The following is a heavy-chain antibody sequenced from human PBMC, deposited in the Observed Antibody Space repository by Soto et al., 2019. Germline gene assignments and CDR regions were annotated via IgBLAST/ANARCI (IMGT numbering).Heavy chain of an antibody. CDR3: ARHTPAISISDH. V-gene: IGHV4-30-4*08. Sequence: PSETLSLTCTVSGGSSSSGDYYWSWIRQHPGKGLEWIGYIYYSGSTYYNPSLKSRVTISVDTSKNQFSLKLSSVTAADTAVYYCARHTPAISISDHWGQGTLVTVSS. CDR1: GGSSSSGDYY. CDR2: IYYSGST. J-gene: IGHJ4*02. D-gene: IGHD2-15*01.